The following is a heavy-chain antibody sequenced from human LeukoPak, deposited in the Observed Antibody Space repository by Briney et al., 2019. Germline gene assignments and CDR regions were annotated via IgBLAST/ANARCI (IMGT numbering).Heavy chain of an antibody. V-gene: IGHV4-59*08. CDR3: ARHGSDWSFDY. J-gene: IGHJ4*02. D-gene: IGHD6-19*01. CDR1: RGSISSYY. Sequence: ASETLSLTCTVSRGSISSYYWSWIRQPPGKGLEWIGYIYNSGSPNYNPSLKSRVTISVDTSKNQFSLKLSSVTVADTAVYYCARHGSDWSFDYWGQGTPVTVSS. CDR2: IYNSGSP.